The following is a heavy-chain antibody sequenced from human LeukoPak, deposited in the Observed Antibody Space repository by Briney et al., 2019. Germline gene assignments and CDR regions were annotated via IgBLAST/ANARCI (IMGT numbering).Heavy chain of an antibody. CDR1: GYTFTSYD. V-gene: IGHV1-8*01. Sequence: ASVKVSCKASGYTFTSYDINWVRQATGQGLEWMGWMNPNSGNTGYAQKFQGRVTITRNTSISTAYMELSSLRSEDTAVYYCARGRRGHIAVAGPYYYYMDVWGKGTTVTVSS. CDR2: MNPNSGNT. J-gene: IGHJ6*03. CDR3: ARGRRGHIAVAGPYYYYMDV. D-gene: IGHD6-19*01.